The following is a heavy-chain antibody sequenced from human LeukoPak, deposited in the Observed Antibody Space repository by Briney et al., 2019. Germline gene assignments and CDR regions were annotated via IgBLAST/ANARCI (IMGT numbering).Heavy chain of an antibody. CDR1: GFTFSSYG. V-gene: IGHV3-30*18. CDR2: ISYDGSNK. D-gene: IGHD6-6*01. CDR3: AKDWRAARPA. J-gene: IGHJ4*02. Sequence: PGRSLRLSCAASGFTFSSYGMHWVRQAPGKGLEWVAVISYDGSNKYYADSVKGRFTISRDNSKNTLYLQMNSLRAEDTAVYYCAKDWRAARPAWGQGTLVIVSS.